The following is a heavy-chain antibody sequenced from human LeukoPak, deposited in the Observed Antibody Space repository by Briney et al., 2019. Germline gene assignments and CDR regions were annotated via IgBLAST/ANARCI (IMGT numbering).Heavy chain of an antibody. CDR2: ISNDGRKK. CDR3: AKGHSSSWYYFGY. V-gene: IGHV3-30*18. CDR1: GFTFSNYD. D-gene: IGHD6-13*01. Sequence: GGSLRLSCAASGFTFSNYDMHWVRQAPGKGLEWVAAISNDGRKKSHADSVKGRFTISRDNSKDTLYVQMNSLRAEDTAVYYCAKGHSSSWYYFGYWGQGTLVTVSS. J-gene: IGHJ4*02.